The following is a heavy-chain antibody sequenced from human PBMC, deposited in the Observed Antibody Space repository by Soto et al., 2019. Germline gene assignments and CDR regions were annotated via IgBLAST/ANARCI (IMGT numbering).Heavy chain of an antibody. Sequence: SETLSLTCTVSGGSIRSGGYYWSWVRQNPRRGLEWIGNIYYSGNTYYNPSLKSRLTISVDTSKNQFSLNLSSVTAADTAVYYCARDRLMATAGTARHYFGLDVWGQGTTVTVPS. CDR1: GGSIRSGGYY. D-gene: IGHD5-18*01. V-gene: IGHV4-31*03. CDR2: IYYSGNT. CDR3: ARDRLMATAGTARHYFGLDV. J-gene: IGHJ6*02.